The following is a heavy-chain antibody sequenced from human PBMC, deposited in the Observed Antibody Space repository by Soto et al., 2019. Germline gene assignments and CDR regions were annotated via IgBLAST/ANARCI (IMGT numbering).Heavy chain of an antibody. D-gene: IGHD6-19*01. CDR2: ISYDGSNK. Sequence: GGSLRLSCAASGFTFSSYGVHWVRQAPGKGLEWVAVISYDGSNKYYVDSVKGRFTISRDNSKNTLYVQMNSLRAEDTAVYYCAKERERTKWYSSGWNYYYGMDVWGQGTTVTVSS. CDR1: GFTFSSYG. V-gene: IGHV3-30*18. J-gene: IGHJ6*02. CDR3: AKERERTKWYSSGWNYYYGMDV.